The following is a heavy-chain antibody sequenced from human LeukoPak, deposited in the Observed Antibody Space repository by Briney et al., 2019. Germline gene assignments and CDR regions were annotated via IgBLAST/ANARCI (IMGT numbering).Heavy chain of an antibody. V-gene: IGHV4-34*01. CDR3: ARMVSFDY. J-gene: IGHJ4*02. CDR2: INHSGST. D-gene: IGHD5-18*01. CDR1: GGSFSGYY. Sequence: SETLSLTCAVYGGSFSGYYWSWIRQPPGKGLEWIGEINHSGSTNYNPSLKSRVTISVDTSKNQFSLKLSSVTAADTAVYYCARMVSFDYWGQGTLVTVSP.